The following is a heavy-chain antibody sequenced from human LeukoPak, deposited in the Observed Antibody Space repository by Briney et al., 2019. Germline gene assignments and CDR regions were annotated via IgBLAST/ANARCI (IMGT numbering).Heavy chain of an antibody. J-gene: IGHJ2*01. CDR3: ARVHYDILTGQGHWYFDL. D-gene: IGHD3-9*01. CDR1: GFTFSSYW. Sequence: GGSLRLSCAASGFTFSSYWMHWVRQAPGKGLVWVSRINSDGSSTSYADSVKGRFTIPRDNAKNTLYLQMNSLRAEDTAVYYCARVHYDILTGQGHWYFDLWGRGTLVTVSS. CDR2: INSDGSST. V-gene: IGHV3-74*01.